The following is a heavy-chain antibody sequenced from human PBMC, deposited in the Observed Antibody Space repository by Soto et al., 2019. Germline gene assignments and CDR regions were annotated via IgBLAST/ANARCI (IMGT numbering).Heavy chain of an antibody. CDR3: TTDQGWLVLTLFGVGGMDV. CDR1: GFTFSNAW. J-gene: IGHJ6*02. CDR2: IKSKTDGGTT. D-gene: IGHD6-19*01. Sequence: GGSLRLSCAASGFTFSNAWMNWVRQAPGKGLEWVGRIKSKTDGGTTDYAAPVKGRFTISRDDSKNTLYLQMNSLKTEDTAVYYCTTDQGWLVLTLFGVGGMDVWGQGTTVTVSS. V-gene: IGHV3-15*07.